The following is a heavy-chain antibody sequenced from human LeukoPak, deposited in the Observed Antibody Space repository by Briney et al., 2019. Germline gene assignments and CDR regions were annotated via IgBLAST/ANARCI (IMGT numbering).Heavy chain of an antibody. CDR3: ARGLTGTDDYYMDV. Sequence: ASVKVSCKASGYTFTSYDINWVRQATGQGLEWMGWMNPNSGNTGYAQKFQGRVTITRNTSISAAYMELSSLRSEDTAVYYCARGLTGTDDYYMDVWGKGTTVTVSS. V-gene: IGHV1-8*03. J-gene: IGHJ6*03. CDR2: MNPNSGNT. CDR1: GYTFTSYD. D-gene: IGHD1-20*01.